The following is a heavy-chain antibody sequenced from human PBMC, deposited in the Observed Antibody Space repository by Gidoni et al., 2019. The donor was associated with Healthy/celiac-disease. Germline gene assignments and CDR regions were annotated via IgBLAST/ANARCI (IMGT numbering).Heavy chain of an antibody. V-gene: IGHV4-59*01. CDR2: IYYSGST. CDR3: ARDQGSGWSSRKYNWFDP. Sequence: QVQLQESGPGLVKPSETLSLTCTVSGGSISSYYWSWIRQPPGKGLEWIGYIYYSGSTNYNPSLKSRVTISVDTSKNQFSLKLSSVTAADTAVYYCARDQGSGWSSRKYNWFDPWGQGTLVTVSS. CDR1: GGSISSYY. J-gene: IGHJ5*02. D-gene: IGHD6-19*01.